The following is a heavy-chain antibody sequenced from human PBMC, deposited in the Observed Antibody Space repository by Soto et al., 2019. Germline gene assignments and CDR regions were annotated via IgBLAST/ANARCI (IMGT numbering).Heavy chain of an antibody. Sequence: GGSLRLSCAASGFTFSTYSMNWVRQAPGKGLEWVAYVSRVSPTMHYADPVKGRFTISRDNAKNSLYLQMNCLKADDTAVYYCTRDPEALDYWGQGTLVTVSS. V-gene: IGHV3-48*01. CDR2: VSRVSPTM. CDR1: GFTFSTYS. J-gene: IGHJ4*02. CDR3: TRDPEALDY.